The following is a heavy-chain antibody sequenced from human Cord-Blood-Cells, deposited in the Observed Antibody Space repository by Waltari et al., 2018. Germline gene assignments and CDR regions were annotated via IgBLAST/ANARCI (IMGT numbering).Heavy chain of an antibody. V-gene: IGHV4-34*01. Sequence: QVQLQQWGAGLLKPSETLSLTCAVYGGSFSGYYWRWIRQPPGKGLECIGEINHSGSTNYNPSLKSRVTISVDTSKNQFSLKLSSVTAADTAVYYCARAGAAAGRSFDYWGQGTLVTVSS. J-gene: IGHJ4*02. CDR2: INHSGST. CDR1: GGSFSGYY. CDR3: ARAGAAAGRSFDY. D-gene: IGHD6-13*01.